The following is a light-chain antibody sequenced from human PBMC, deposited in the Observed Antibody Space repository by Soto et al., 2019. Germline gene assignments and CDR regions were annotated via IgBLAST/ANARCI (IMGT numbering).Light chain of an antibody. CDR2: DAS. CDR1: QSVRNN. V-gene: IGKV3-11*01. Sequence: TQFPATLSVSPGERATVPCRASQSVRNNLAWYQQKPGQAPRLLIYDASNRATGIPARFSGSGSGTDFTLTISSLEPEDFAVYYCQQRSNWPPITFGQGTRLEIK. CDR3: QQRSNWPPIT. J-gene: IGKJ5*01.